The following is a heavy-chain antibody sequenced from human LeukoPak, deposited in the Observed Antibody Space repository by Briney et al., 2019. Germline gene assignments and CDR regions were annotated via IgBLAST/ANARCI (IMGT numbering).Heavy chain of an antibody. D-gene: IGHD3-22*01. J-gene: IGHJ6*02. CDR2: MNPNSGNT. CDR3: ARGVRGYYDSSGYPYYYYGMDV. CDR1: GYTFTSYD. V-gene: IGHV1-8*01. Sequence: ASVKVSCKASGYTFTSYDINWVRQATGQGLEWMGWMNPNSGNTGYAQKFQGRVTMTRNTSISTAYMELSSLRSEDTAVYYCARGVRGYYDSSGYPYYYYGMDVWGQGTTVTVSS.